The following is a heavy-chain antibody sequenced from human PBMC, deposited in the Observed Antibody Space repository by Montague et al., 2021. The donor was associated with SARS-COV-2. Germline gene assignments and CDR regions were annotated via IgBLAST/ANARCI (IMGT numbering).Heavy chain of an antibody. V-gene: IGHV4-34*01. D-gene: IGHD3-10*01. CDR3: ARLRDGVVPSPILGVGPYYSLYYKDG. Sequence: SETLSLTCAVHGTSFSGYYWNWIRQPPGKGLEWIGEINHGGSTKYSPSLKSRLTISADTSKNQFSLKLTSVAAADTAVYYCARLRDGVVPSPILGVGPYYSLYYKDGWGEGTPVTVSS. CDR2: INHGGST. J-gene: IGHJ6*03. CDR1: GTSFSGYY.